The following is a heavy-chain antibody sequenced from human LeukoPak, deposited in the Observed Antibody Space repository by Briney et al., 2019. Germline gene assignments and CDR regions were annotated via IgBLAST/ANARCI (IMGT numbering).Heavy chain of an antibody. V-gene: IGHV4-59*01. CDR1: GGSISSYY. D-gene: IGHD3-22*01. J-gene: IGHJ3*02. Sequence: PSETLSLTCTVSGGSISSYYWSWIRQPPGKGLEWIGYIYYSGSTNYNPSLKSRVTISVDTSKNQFSLKLSSVTAADTAVYYCARDRYDSSGYLDAFDIWGQGTVVTVSS. CDR2: IYYSGST. CDR3: ARDRYDSSGYLDAFDI.